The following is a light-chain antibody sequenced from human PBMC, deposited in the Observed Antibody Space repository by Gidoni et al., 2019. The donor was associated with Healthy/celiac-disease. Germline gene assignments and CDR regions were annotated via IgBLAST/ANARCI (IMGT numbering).Light chain of an antibody. CDR3: CSYAGSSTFHVV. CDR2: EVS. CDR1: SSDAGSYNL. Sequence: QSALTQPASVSGSPGQSITISCTGTSSDAGSYNLVSWYQQHPGKAPKLMIYEVSKRPSGVSNRFSGSKSGNTASLTISGLQAEDEADYYCCSYAGSSTFHVVFGRGTKLTVL. J-gene: IGLJ2*01. V-gene: IGLV2-23*02.